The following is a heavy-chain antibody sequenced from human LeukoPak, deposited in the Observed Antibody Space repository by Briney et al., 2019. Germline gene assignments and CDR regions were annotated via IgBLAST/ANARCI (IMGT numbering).Heavy chain of an antibody. D-gene: IGHD3-22*01. V-gene: IGHV3-15*01. J-gene: IGHJ5*02. Sequence: PGGSLRLSCAASGFTFNNAWMSWVRQAPGKGLEWVGRIKSKTDGGTTDYAAPVKGRFTISRDDSKNTLYLQMNSLKTEDTAVYYCTTVQGDSSGYEWFDPWGQGTLVTVSS. CDR1: GFTFNNAW. CDR3: TTVQGDSSGYEWFDP. CDR2: IKSKTDGGTT.